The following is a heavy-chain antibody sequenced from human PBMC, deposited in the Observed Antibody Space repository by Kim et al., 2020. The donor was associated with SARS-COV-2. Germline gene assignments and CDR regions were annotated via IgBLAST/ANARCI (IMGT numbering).Heavy chain of an antibody. CDR3: VKALGSRPEGY. D-gene: IGHD2-2*01. Sequence: GRSLRLSCAASGFTFSRSWMNWVRQTPGKGLEWVANIKNDGNEKNYVDSVKGRFTISRDNSGNSVYLQMNSLRAEDTAVYYCVKALGSRPEGYWGQGTLVTVSS. V-gene: IGHV3-7*01. CDR2: IKNDGNEK. J-gene: IGHJ4*02. CDR1: GFTFSRSW.